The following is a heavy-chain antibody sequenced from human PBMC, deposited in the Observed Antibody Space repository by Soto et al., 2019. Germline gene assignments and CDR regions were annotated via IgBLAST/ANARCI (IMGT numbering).Heavy chain of an antibody. J-gene: IGHJ5*02. CDR1: GGSFSGYY. Sequence: SETLSLTCAVYGGSFSGYYWSWIRQPPGKGLEWIGEINHSGSTNYNPSLKSRVTISVDTSKNQFSLKLSSVTAADTAVYYCARSTYSSSSKGSNWFDPWGQGTLVTVSS. V-gene: IGHV4-34*01. D-gene: IGHD6-6*01. CDR2: INHSGST. CDR3: ARSTYSSSSKGSNWFDP.